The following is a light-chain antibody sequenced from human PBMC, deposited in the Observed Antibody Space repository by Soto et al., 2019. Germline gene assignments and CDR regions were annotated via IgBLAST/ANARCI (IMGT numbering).Light chain of an antibody. J-gene: IGKJ2*01. V-gene: IGKV3-15*01. CDR3: QQYESWPPMYT. Sequence: DIVMTQSPATLSVSPGERATLSCRASQSVSSNLAWYQQKPGQAPRLLIFDASTRATGIPARFSGSGSGTEFTLTISSLQYEDFEVYYCQQYESWPPMYTFGQGTKLEIK. CDR2: DAS. CDR1: QSVSSN.